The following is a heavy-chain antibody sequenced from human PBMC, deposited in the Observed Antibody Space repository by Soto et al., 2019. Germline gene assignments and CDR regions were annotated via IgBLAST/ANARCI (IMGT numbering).Heavy chain of an antibody. V-gene: IGHV4-39*01. Sequence: PSETLSLTCTVSGGSISSSSYYWGWIRQPPGKGLEWIGSIYYSGSTYYNPSLKSRVTISVDTSKNQFSLKLSSVTAADTAVYYCARRYGWNFDYWGKGTLVTVYS. CDR3: ARRYGWNFDY. J-gene: IGHJ4*02. CDR1: GGSISSSSYY. CDR2: IYYSGST. D-gene: IGHD6-19*01.